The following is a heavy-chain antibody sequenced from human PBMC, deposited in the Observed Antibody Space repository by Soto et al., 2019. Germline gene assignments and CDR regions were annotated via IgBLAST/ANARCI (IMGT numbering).Heavy chain of an antibody. D-gene: IGHD3-9*01. Sequence: SGPTLVNPTETLTLTCTVSGFSLSNARMGVSWIRQPPGKALEWLAHIFSNDEKSYSTSLKSRLTISKDTSKSQVVLTMTNMDPVDTATYYCSRNDILTGYYYYYYYGMAVWGQGTTVTVSS. CDR3: SRNDILTGYYYYYYYGMAV. CDR1: GFSLSNARMG. V-gene: IGHV2-26*01. J-gene: IGHJ6*02. CDR2: IFSNDEK.